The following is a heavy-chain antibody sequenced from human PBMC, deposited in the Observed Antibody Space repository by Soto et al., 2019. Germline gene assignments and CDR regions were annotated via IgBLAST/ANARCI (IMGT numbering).Heavy chain of an antibody. CDR1: GFTLSKAW. V-gene: IGHV3-15*01. D-gene: IGHD3-16*01. J-gene: IGHJ4*02. Sequence: GGSLRLSCSASGFTLSKAWMSWVRQAPGKGPEGVGHIKSKSDGGTTDYAAPVKGRITISIDDAKHRLYLQMNSLRPEDTAVFFCAKAHRGSGTHFDYWGQGTLVTVSS. CDR2: IKSKSDGGTT. CDR3: AKAHRGSGTHFDY.